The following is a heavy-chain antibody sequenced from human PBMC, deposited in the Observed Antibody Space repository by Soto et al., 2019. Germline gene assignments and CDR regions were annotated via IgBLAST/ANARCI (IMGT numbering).Heavy chain of an antibody. CDR2: IFYSGTT. CDR1: GGSISSNGYY. Sequence: SETLSLTCTVSGGSISSNGYYWSWIRQHPGKRLEWIGSIFYSGTTEYNPSLESRVTISLDTSKNQFSLRLNSVTAADTAIYFCARPYDVWNGYGPFDHWGQGSLVTVSS. CDR3: ARPYDVWNGYGPFDH. J-gene: IGHJ4*02. V-gene: IGHV4-31*03. D-gene: IGHD3-3*01.